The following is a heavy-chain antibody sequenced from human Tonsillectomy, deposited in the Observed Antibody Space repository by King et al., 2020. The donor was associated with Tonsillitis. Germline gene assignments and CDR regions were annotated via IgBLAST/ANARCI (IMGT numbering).Heavy chain of an antibody. CDR1: GGSFSGYY. CDR2: INHSGST. Sequence: VQLQQWGAGLLKPSETLSLTCAVYGGSFSGYYWSWIRQSPGKGLEWIGEINHSGSTNYNPSLKSRVTISLDTSKNHFSLKQSSVTAADTAVYYCARGGYTYAYRNDAFDIWGQGTMVTVSS. CDR3: ARGGYTYAYRNDAFDI. D-gene: IGHD3-16*01. V-gene: IGHV4-34*01. J-gene: IGHJ3*02.